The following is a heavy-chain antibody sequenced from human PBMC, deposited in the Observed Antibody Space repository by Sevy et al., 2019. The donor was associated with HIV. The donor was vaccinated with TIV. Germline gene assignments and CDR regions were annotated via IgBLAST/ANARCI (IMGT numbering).Heavy chain of an antibody. D-gene: IGHD3-10*01. CDR2: IYTSGST. CDR1: GGSISSYY. V-gene: IGHV4-4*07. Sequence: SETLSLTCTVSGGSISSYYWSWNRQPAGKGLEWIGRIYTSGSTNYNPALKSRVTMSVDTSKNQFSLKLSSVTAADPAVYYCARDGSGSYYNDYWGQGTLVTVSS. CDR3: ARDGSGSYYNDY. J-gene: IGHJ4*02.